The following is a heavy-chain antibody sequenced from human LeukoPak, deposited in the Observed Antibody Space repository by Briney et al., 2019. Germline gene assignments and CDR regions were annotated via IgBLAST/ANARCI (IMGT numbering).Heavy chain of an antibody. V-gene: IGHV3-7*03. CDR1: GFTFSNYW. J-gene: IGHJ4*02. CDR2: IKTDGSEK. CDR3: VSRVDY. Sequence: GGSLRLSCEGSGFTFSNYWMSWVRQAPGKGLEGVANIKTDGSEKHYVDSVRGRFTISRDNAKNSLYLQMNSLRVEDTAVYYCVSRVDYWGQGTVVTVSS.